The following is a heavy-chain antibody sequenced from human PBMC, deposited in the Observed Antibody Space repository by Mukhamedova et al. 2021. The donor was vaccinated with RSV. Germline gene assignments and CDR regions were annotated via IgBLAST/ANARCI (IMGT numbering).Heavy chain of an antibody. CDR3: ARARLYSSSSN. D-gene: IGHD6-13*01. CDR1: SSYA. J-gene: IGHJ4*02. CDR2: ISYDGSNK. Sequence: SSYAMHWVRQAPGKGLEWVAVISYDGSNKYYADSVKGRFTISRDNSKNTLYLQMNSLRAEDTAVYYCARARLYSSSSNWGQGTLV. V-gene: IGHV3-30*04.